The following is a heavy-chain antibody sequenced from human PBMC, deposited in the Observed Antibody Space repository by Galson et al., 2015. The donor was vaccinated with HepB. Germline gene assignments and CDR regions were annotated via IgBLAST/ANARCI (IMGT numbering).Heavy chain of an antibody. CDR2: INHSGST. J-gene: IGHJ4*02. Sequence: SETLSLTCAVYGGSFSGYYWSWIRQPPGKGLEWIGEINHSGSTNYNPSLKSRVTISVDTSKNQFSLKLSSVTAADTAVYYFARRALTRPYCSSTSCYKGGIDYWGQGTLVTVSS. D-gene: IGHD2-2*02. CDR1: GGSFSGYY. CDR3: ARRALTRPYCSSTSCYKGGIDY. V-gene: IGHV4-34*01.